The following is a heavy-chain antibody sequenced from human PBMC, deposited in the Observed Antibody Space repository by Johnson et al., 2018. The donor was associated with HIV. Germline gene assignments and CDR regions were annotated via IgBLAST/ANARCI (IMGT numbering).Heavy chain of an antibody. J-gene: IGHJ3*02. CDR3: AKEERETNAFDI. CDR1: GFTVSTNY. V-gene: IGHV3-30*18. CDR2: ISYDGRNK. Sequence: VQLVESGGDLVQPGGSLRLSCAAAGFTVSTNYMSWVRQAPGKGLEWVAVISYDGRNKYYADSVKGRFTISRDNSKNTLYLQMNSLRAEDTAVYYCAKEERETNAFDIWGQGTMVTVSS. D-gene: IGHD1-1*01.